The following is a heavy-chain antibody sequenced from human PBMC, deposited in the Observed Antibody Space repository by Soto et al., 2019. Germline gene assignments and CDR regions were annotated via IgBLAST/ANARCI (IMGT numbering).Heavy chain of an antibody. CDR2: TYYNGNA. J-gene: IGHJ4*02. CDR1: GGSIDRSNYY. D-gene: IGHD3-10*01. Sequence: QLQLQESGPGLVKPSETLSLTCTVSGGSIDRSNYYWDWIRQPPGKGLEWIGTTYYNGNAYYNPYLKSLVTMSVDTSKNQFSLKLISVTAADTAVYSCARHFVAGVIKGWGYWGQGTLVTVSS. V-gene: IGHV4-39*01. CDR3: ARHFVAGVIKGWGY.